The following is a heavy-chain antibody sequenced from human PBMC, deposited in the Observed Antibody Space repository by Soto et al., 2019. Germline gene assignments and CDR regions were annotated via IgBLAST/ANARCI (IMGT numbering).Heavy chain of an antibody. CDR2: IIPKSGTV. CDR3: ASSYGTSWYGDY. J-gene: IGHJ4*02. CDR1: GGTFNNYP. Sequence: QVQLVQSGAEVKKPGSSVKVSCKASGGTFNNYPVTWVRQAPGQGLEWMGGIIPKSGTVNYAQKFQGRVTITADEATSTGYMEMSSLRSEDTAVYYCASSYGTSWYGDYWGQGSLVTVSS. D-gene: IGHD6-13*01. V-gene: IGHV1-69*01.